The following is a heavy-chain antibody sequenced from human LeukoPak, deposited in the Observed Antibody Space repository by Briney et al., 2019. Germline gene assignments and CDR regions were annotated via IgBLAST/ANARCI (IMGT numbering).Heavy chain of an antibody. V-gene: IGHV3-21*01. CDR3: ARGYSSSSTHFDY. CDR1: GFTFSSYG. CDR2: ISSISAFM. Sequence: GGSLRLSCAASGFTFSSYGMHWVRQAPGKGLEWVSSISSISAFMHYADSVKGRFTISRDNAQNSLYLQMNSLSAEDTAVYYCARGYSSSSTHFDYWGQGTLVTVSS. D-gene: IGHD6-6*01. J-gene: IGHJ4*02.